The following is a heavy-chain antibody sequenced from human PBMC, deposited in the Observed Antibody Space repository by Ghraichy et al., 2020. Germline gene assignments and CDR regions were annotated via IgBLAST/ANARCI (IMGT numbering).Heavy chain of an antibody. Sequence: GGSLRLSCSASGFTFSSYAMHWVRQAPGKGLEYVSAISSNGGSTYYADSVKGRFTISRDNSKNTLYLQMSSLRAEDTAVYYCVKDRGVVVTAILDFDYWGQGTLVTVSS. CDR3: VKDRGVVVTAILDFDY. CDR1: GFTFSSYA. V-gene: IGHV3-64D*06. CDR2: ISSNGGST. J-gene: IGHJ4*02. D-gene: IGHD2-21*02.